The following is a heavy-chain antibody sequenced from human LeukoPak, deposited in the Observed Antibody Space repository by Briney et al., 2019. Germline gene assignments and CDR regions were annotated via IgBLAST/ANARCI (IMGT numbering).Heavy chain of an antibody. Sequence: GRSLRLSCAASGFTFSSYAMHWVRQAPGKGLEWVSAISGSGGSTYYADSVKGRFTISRDNSKNTLYLQMNSLRAEDTAVYYCAKYIVVVVAAIKAYYFDYWGQGTLVTVSS. V-gene: IGHV3-23*01. D-gene: IGHD2-15*01. CDR3: AKYIVVVVAAIKAYYFDY. J-gene: IGHJ4*02. CDR1: GFTFSSYA. CDR2: ISGSGGST.